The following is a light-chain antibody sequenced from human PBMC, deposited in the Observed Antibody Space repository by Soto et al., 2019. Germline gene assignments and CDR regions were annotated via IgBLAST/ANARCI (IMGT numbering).Light chain of an antibody. CDR3: SSYASSSTLV. Sequence: ALTQAASVSGSPGQSITITCTGTSSDVGAYNSVAWYQHNPGKAPKLMIYDVSNRPSGVSSRFSGSKSANTASLSISGLQADDEADYYCSSYASSSTLVFGTGTKVT. J-gene: IGLJ1*01. CDR2: DVS. V-gene: IGLV2-14*01. CDR1: SSDVGAYNS.